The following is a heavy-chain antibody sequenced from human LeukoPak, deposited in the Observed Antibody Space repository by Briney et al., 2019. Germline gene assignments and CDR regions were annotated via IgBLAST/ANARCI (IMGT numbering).Heavy chain of an antibody. CDR1: GYTFTGYY. D-gene: IGHD2-2*01. CDR2: INTNSGGT. CDR3: ARDRSADIVVVPAAKGSYYYYYMDV. V-gene: IGHV1-2*02. Sequence: ASVKVSCKASGYTFTGYYMHWVRQAPGQGLEWMGWINTNSGGTNYAQKLQGRVTMTRDTSISTAYMELSRLRSDDTAVYYCARDRSADIVVVPAAKGSYYYYYMDVWGKGTTVTVSS. J-gene: IGHJ6*03.